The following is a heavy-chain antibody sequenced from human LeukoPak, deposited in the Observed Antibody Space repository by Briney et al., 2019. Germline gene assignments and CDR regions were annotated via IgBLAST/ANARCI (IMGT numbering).Heavy chain of an antibody. CDR1: GFTFSSYE. Sequence: GGSLRLSCAASGFTFSSYEMNWVRQAPGKGLEWVSYISSSGSTIYYAASVKGRFTISRDNAKNSLYMQINSLRAEDTALHYCARASHSSGWYGGFFDYWGQGTLVTVSS. CDR3: ARASHSSGWYGGFFDY. J-gene: IGHJ4*02. D-gene: IGHD6-19*01. V-gene: IGHV3-48*03. CDR2: ISSSGSTI.